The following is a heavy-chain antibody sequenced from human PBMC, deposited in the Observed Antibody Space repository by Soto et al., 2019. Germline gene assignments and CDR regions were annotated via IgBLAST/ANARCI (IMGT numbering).Heavy chain of an antibody. J-gene: IGHJ4*02. V-gene: IGHV1-18*01. CDR3: ARVPSQSYYYDSSGYRHLDY. D-gene: IGHD3-22*01. CDR2: ISAYNGNT. CDR1: GYTFTSYG. Sequence: RASVKVSCKASGYTFTSYGISWVRQAPGQGLEWMGWISAYNGNTNYAQKLQGRVTMTTDTSTSTAYMELRSLRSDDTAVYYCARVPSQSYYYDSSGYRHLDYWGQGTLVTVSS.